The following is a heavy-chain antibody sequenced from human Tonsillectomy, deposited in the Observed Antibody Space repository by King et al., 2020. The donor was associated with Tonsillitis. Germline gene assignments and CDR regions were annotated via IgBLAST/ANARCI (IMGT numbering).Heavy chain of an antibody. CDR3: ARGSSMSTVTTGCLYP. J-gene: IGHJ5*02. CDR1: GDSVSSNSAA. Sequence: VQLQQSGPGLVKPSQTLSLTCAISGDSVSSNSAAWNWIRQSPSRGLEWLGRTYYRSKWYNDYAVSVESRITINTDTSKNQFSLQLNSVTPEDPAVYYCARGSSMSTVTTGCLYPWGERTLVTVS. V-gene: IGHV6-1*01. D-gene: IGHD4-11*01. CDR2: TYYRSKWYN.